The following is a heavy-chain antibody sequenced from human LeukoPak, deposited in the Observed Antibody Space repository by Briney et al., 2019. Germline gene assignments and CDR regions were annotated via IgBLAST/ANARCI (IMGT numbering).Heavy chain of an antibody. J-gene: IGHJ4*02. CDR2: INPDGTYI. CDR1: GLTVSSDW. CDR3: SKDLGL. V-gene: IGHV3-74*01. Sequence: GGSLRLSCAASGLTVSSDWMYWVRQVPGKGPVWVSRINPDGTYIDYADSVKGRFTISRDDAKNTVYLQMNSLRADDTALYCCSKDLGLWGQGTLVTVSS. D-gene: IGHD1-26*01.